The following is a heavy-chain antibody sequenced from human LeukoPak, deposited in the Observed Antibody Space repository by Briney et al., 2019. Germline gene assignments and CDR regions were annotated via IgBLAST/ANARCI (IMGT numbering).Heavy chain of an antibody. CDR2: INHSGST. V-gene: IGHV4-34*01. J-gene: IGHJ4*02. Sequence: ASETLSLTCAVYGGSFSGYYWSWIRQPPGKGLEWIGEINHSGSTNYNPSLKSRVTISVDKSKNQFSLKLSSVTAADTAIYYCARAGGSSDYWGQGTLVTVSS. D-gene: IGHD2-15*01. CDR1: GGSFSGYY. CDR3: ARAGGSSDY.